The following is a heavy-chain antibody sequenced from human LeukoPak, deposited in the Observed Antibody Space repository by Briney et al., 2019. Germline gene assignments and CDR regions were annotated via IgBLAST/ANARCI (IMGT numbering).Heavy chain of an antibody. J-gene: IGHJ4*02. D-gene: IGHD3-10*01. Sequence: GGSLRLSCAASGFSFSSSWMHWVRQAPGKGLVWVSRISSDGSDTSYADSVKGRFTISRDNAKNTLYLQMNSLRAEDAALYYCARWDYYAGGSDSWGQGTLVTVSS. CDR2: ISSDGSDT. CDR3: ARWDYYAGGSDS. V-gene: IGHV3-74*01. CDR1: GFSFSSSW.